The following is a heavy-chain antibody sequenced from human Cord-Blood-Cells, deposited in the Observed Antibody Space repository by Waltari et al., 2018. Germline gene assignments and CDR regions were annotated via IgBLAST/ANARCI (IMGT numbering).Heavy chain of an antibody. CDR3: ARDFTVRKYYYYYGMDV. Sequence: QVQLVQSGAEVKKPGSSVKVSCKASGGTFSSYAISWVRQAPGQGLEWMGGIIPIFGTANYAQKFQGRVTITADKSTSTAYMELSSLRSEDTAVYYCARDFTVRKYYYYYGMDVWGQGTTVTVSS. J-gene: IGHJ6*02. CDR2: IIPIFGTA. CDR1: GGTFSSYA. D-gene: IGHD4-17*01. V-gene: IGHV1-69*06.